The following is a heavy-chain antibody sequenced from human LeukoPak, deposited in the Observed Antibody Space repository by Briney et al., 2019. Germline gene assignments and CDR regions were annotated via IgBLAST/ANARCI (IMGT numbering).Heavy chain of an antibody. CDR1: GGSISSSSYY. D-gene: IGHD3-22*01. CDR2: ISYRGNT. V-gene: IGHV4-61*05. Sequence: SETLSLTCTVSGGSISSSSYYWGWIRQSPGRGLEWLGHISYRGNTDYNPALKSRVTIPVDMFYNQFSLKLSSVTAADTAVYYCAGTYYFDSSGHYFGGNGFDIWGQGTMVTVSS. CDR3: AGTYYFDSSGHYFGGNGFDI. J-gene: IGHJ3*02.